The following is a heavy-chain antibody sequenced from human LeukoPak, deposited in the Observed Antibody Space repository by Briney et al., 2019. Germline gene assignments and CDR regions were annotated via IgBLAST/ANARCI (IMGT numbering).Heavy chain of an antibody. CDR3: ATLGEYYDTSGYHYN. J-gene: IGHJ4*02. CDR1: GGSFSGFY. CDR2: INHSGST. Sequence: SETLSLTCAVYGGSFSGFYWSWIRQPPGKGLEWIGEINHSGSTYYNPSLKGRVTISVDTSKKQFSLKVTSVTAADTAVYYCATLGEYYDTSGYHYNWGQGTLVTVSS. D-gene: IGHD3-22*01. V-gene: IGHV4-34*01.